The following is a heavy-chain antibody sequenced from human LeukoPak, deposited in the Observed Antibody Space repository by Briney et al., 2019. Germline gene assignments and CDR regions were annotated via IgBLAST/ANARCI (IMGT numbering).Heavy chain of an antibody. CDR2: MTSTNSI. D-gene: IGHD6-6*01. V-gene: IGHV3-69-1*01. CDR1: GFTFSSHS. CDR3: AREEGYSSSELDY. Sequence: GGSLRLSCAASGFTFSSHSINWVRQAPGKGLEWIATMTSTNSIYYADSVKGRFTISRDNAKNSLFLQMNSLRAEDTAVYYCAREEGYSSSELDYWGQGTLVTVSS. J-gene: IGHJ4*02.